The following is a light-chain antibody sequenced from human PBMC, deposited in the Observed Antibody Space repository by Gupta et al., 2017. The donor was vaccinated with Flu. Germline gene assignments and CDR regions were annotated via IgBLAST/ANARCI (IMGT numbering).Light chain of an antibody. V-gene: IGLV2-11*01. Sequence: SALTQPRSVSGSPGQSVAISCTGTSSDVCAYNYVSWYQQHPGKAPKLIIYDVTKRPSGVPDRFTGSKSGNTASLTISGLQPEDESDYNCCSCGAASVFGGGTKLTVL. CDR3: CSCGAASV. CDR1: SSDVCAYNY. J-gene: IGLJ2*01. CDR2: DVT.